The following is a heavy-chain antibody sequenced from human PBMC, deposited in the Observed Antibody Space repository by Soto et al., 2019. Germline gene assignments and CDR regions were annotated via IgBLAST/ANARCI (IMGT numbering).Heavy chain of an antibody. CDR2: IYHSGST. J-gene: IGHJ4*02. V-gene: IGHV4-38-2*01. CDR3: AGYYYDSPPGDY. CDR1: GYSISSGYY. Sequence: PSETLSLTCAVSGYSISSGYYWGWIRQPPGKGLEWIGSIYHSGSTYYNPSLKSRVTISVDTSKNQFSLKLSSVTAADTAVYYCAGYYYDSPPGDYWGQGTLVTVS. D-gene: IGHD3-22*01.